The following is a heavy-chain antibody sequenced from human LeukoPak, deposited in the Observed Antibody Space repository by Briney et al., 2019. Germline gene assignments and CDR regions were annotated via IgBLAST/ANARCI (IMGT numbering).Heavy chain of an antibody. CDR3: TRTPPATHYDFWSGSYTGWFDP. D-gene: IGHD3-3*01. J-gene: IGHJ5*02. V-gene: IGHV4-39*01. CDR1: GGAISSSSYY. CDR2: LYYNGRT. Sequence: SETLSLTCTVSGGAISSSSYYWGWIRQSPGEGLEWIGSLYYNGRTYYNPSLKSRVTMSVDTSTNQFSLKLTSVTAADTATYYCTRTPPATHYDFWSGSYTGWFDPWGQGTLVTVSS.